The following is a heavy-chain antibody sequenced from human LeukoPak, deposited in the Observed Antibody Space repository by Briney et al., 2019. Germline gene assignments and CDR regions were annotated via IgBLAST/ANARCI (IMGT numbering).Heavy chain of an antibody. CDR1: GYTFTGYY. D-gene: IGHD3-9*01. CDR3: ARVGPPGNTNVLRYFDWLSTRQYYFDY. V-gene: IGHV1-2*02. J-gene: IGHJ4*02. Sequence: ASVKVSCKASGYTFTGYYMHWVRQAPGQGLEWMGWINPNSGGTNYAQKFQGRVTMTRDTSISTAYMELSRLRSEDTAVYYCARVGPPGNTNVLRYFDWLSTRQYYFDYWGQGTLVTVSS. CDR2: INPNSGGT.